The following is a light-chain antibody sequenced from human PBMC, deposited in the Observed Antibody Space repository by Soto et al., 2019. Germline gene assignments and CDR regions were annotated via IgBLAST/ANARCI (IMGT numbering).Light chain of an antibody. CDR2: DVT. J-gene: IGLJ1*01. CDR1: SSEVGYNNY. Sequence: QSVLTQPTSVSGSPGQSITISCTGTSSEVGYNNYVSWYQHNPGKAPKVMICDVTNRPSGVSNRFSGSKSGNTASLTISGLQAEDEADYYCSRFAGATYVFGPGTKVPAL. CDR3: SRFAGATYV. V-gene: IGLV2-14*03.